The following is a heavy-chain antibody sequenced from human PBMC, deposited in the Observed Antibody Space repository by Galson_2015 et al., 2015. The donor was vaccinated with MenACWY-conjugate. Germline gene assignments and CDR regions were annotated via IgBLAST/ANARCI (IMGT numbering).Heavy chain of an antibody. CDR1: GYTFTSYG. J-gene: IGHJ4*02. CDR2: ISAYNGNT. D-gene: IGHD6-19*01. CDR3: ARDGTAHTPALSGWHSSYYFDY. Sequence: SVKVSCKASGYTFTSYGISWVRQAPGQGLEWMGWISAYNGNTNYAQKLQGRVTMTTDTSTSTAYMELRSLRSDDTAVYYCARDGTAHTPALSGWHSSYYFDYWGQGTLVTVSS. V-gene: IGHV1-18*01.